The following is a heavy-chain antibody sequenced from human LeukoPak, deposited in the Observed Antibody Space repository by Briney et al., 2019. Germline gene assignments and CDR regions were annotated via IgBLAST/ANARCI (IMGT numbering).Heavy chain of an antibody. CDR2: IKQDGSEK. Sequence: GGSLRLSCAASGFTFSSYWMSWVRQAPGKGLEWVANIKQDGSEKYYVDSVKGGFTISRDNAKNSLYLQMNSLGAGDTAVYYCARRTYSGSYYYYYYYYMDVWGKGTTVTVSS. V-gene: IGHV3-7*01. CDR3: ARRTYSGSYYYYYYYYMDV. CDR1: GFTFSSYW. J-gene: IGHJ6*03. D-gene: IGHD1-26*01.